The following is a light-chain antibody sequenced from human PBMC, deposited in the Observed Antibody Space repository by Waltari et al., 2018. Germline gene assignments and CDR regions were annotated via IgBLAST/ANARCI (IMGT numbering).Light chain of an antibody. CDR3: LQVYNYPRT. CDR2: AAS. CDR1: QDITND. V-gene: IGKV1-6*01. J-gene: IGKJ1*01. Sequence: AIQMTQSPSSLSASVGDRVTLTCRASQDITNDLGWYQQKPGKAPKLLIYAASTLQSGVPSRFSGSGSGTDFTLTISSLQPEDFATYYCLQVYNYPRTFGQGTRVEIK.